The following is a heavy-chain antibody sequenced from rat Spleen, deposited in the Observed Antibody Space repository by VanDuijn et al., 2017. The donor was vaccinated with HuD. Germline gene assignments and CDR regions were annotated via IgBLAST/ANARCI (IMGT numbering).Heavy chain of an antibody. CDR1: GFTFSNYV. J-gene: IGHJ2*01. Sequence: EVQLVESGGGQVQPGRSLKLSCAASGFTFSNYVMAWVSQAPTKGLEWVASISTGYGNTFYRDSVKGRFTISRDNAKNTLYLQMDSLRSEDTATYYCARHGYYDGYYPYFDYWGQGVMVTVSS. CDR2: ISTGYGNT. V-gene: IGHV5S13*01. CDR3: ARHGYYDGYYPYFDY. D-gene: IGHD1-12*03.